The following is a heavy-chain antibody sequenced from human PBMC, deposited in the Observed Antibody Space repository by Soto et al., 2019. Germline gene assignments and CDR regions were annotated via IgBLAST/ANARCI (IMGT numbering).Heavy chain of an antibody. CDR3: ARGGRYYDDLAAFDI. V-gene: IGHV3-33*01. CDR1: GFTFSSYA. J-gene: IGHJ3*02. Sequence: ESGGGVVQPGKSLRLSCAASGFTFSSYAMHWVRQAPGKGLEWLTVIWYDGSIKHYADSVKGRFTISRDNPKNTLFLQLNSLRAEDTAVYYCARGGRYYDDLAAFDIWGQGTKVTVSS. D-gene: IGHD3-3*01. CDR2: IWYDGSIK.